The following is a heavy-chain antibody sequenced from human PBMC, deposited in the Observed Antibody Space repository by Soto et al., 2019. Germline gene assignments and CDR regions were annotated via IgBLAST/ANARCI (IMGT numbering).Heavy chain of an antibody. J-gene: IGHJ1*01. Sequence: EVQLLESGGGLVQAGGSLRLSCAASGFTFRNFAMSWVRQAPGKGLEWVSTISGNGGSTYSVDSVKGRFTISRDNSKNTRYLQMSSLRVDDTAVYYCANLGYCSGSNCPPQHWGQGTLVTVSS. D-gene: IGHD2-15*01. CDR1: GFTFRNFA. V-gene: IGHV3-23*01. CDR2: ISGNGGST. CDR3: ANLGYCSGSNCPPQH.